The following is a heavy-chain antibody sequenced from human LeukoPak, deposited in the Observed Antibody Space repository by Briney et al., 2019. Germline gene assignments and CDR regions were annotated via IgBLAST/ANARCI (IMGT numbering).Heavy chain of an antibody. J-gene: IGHJ6*04. D-gene: IGHD3-10*01. CDR1: GGTFGSYA. CDR2: IIPIFGTA. V-gene: IGHV1-69*13. CDR3: ARVYGSGSDYYYYGMDV. Sequence: ASVKVSCKASGGTFGSYAISWVRQAPGQGLEWMGGIIPIFGTANYAQKFQGRVTITADESTSTAYMELSSLRSEDTAVYYCARVYGSGSDYYYYGMDVWGKGTTVTVSS.